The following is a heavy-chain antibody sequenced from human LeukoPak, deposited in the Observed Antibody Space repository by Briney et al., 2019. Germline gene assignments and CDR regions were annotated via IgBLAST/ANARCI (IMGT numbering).Heavy chain of an antibody. CDR1: GFTFSSYA. V-gene: IGHV3-23*01. Sequence: GGSLRLSCAASGFTFSSYAMSWVRQAPGKGLEWVSAISGSGGSTYYADSVKGRFTISRDNSKNTLYLQMNSLRAEDTAVYYCAKGLGYSSGWYTVQNDAFDIWGQGTMVTVSS. CDR3: AKGLGYSSGWYTVQNDAFDI. CDR2: ISGSGGST. D-gene: IGHD6-19*01. J-gene: IGHJ3*02.